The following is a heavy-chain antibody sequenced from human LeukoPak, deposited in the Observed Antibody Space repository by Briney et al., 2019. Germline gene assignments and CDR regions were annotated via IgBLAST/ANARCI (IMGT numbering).Heavy chain of an antibody. Sequence: GASVKVFCKASGYTFTSYYMHWVRQAPGQGLEWMGIINPSGGSTSYAQKFQGRVTMTRDMSTSTVYMELSSLRSEGTAVYYCAPTVGATGAFDIWGQGTMVTVSS. CDR1: GYTFTSYY. D-gene: IGHD1-26*01. CDR3: APTVGATGAFDI. J-gene: IGHJ3*02. V-gene: IGHV1-46*01. CDR2: INPSGGST.